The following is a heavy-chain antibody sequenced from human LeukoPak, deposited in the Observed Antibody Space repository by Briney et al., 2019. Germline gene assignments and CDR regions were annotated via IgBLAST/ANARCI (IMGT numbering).Heavy chain of an antibody. CDR1: GYTFTSYD. Sequence: GASVKVSCKASGYTFTSYDINWVRQATGQGLEWMGWMNPNSGNTGYAQKFQGRVTITRDTSASTAYMELSSLRSEDTAVYYCARDLGVYSGYDGLGRGMDVWGKGTTVTVSS. V-gene: IGHV1-8*01. CDR2: MNPNSGNT. CDR3: ARDLGVYSGYDGLGRGMDV. J-gene: IGHJ6*04. D-gene: IGHD5-12*01.